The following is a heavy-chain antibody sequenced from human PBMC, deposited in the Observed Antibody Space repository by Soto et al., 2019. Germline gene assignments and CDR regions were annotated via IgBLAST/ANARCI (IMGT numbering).Heavy chain of an antibody. CDR1: GFTFSSYG. CDR2: ISYDGSNK. Sequence: QVQLVESGGGVVQPGRSLRLSCAASGFTFSSYGMHWVRQAPGKGLEWVAVISYDGSNKYYADSVKGRFTISRDNSKNTLYLQMNSLRAEDRAVYYCAKAAGGCPDYWGQGTLVTVSS. V-gene: IGHV3-30*18. D-gene: IGHD6-19*01. CDR3: AKAAGGCPDY. J-gene: IGHJ4*02.